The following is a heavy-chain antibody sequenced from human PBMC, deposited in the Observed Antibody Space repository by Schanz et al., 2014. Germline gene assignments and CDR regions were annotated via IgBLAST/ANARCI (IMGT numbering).Heavy chain of an antibody. V-gene: IGHV3-48*02. CDR3: ARPLGPNYYYYGLDV. CDR2: ISSGGTTI. J-gene: IGHJ6*02. CDR1: GFSFSSYS. Sequence: EVQLVESGGGLVQPGESLRLSCAVSGFSFSSYSMSWVRQAPGKGLEWIAYISSGGTTIYYADSVKGRFTISRDNAKSSLYLQMNSLRDEDTAVYYCARPLGPNYYYYGLDVWGQGTTVTVSS.